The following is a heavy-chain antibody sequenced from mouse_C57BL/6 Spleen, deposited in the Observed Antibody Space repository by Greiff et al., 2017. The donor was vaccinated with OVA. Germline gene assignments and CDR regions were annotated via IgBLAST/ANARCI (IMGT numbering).Heavy chain of an antibody. D-gene: IGHD1-1*01. CDR3: ARDYGSTHFDY. J-gene: IGHJ2*01. V-gene: IGHV1-52*01. CDR1: GYTFTSYW. Sequence: QVQLQQPGAELVRPGSSVKLSCKASGYTFTSYWMHWVKQRPIQGLEWIGNIDPSDSDTHYNQKFKDKATLTVAKSSRTAYMQLSSLTAEESAVYYCARDYGSTHFDYWGQGTTLTVSS. CDR2: IDPSDSDT.